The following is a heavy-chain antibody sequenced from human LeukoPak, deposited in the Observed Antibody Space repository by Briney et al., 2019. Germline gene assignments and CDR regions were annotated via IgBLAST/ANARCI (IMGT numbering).Heavy chain of an antibody. D-gene: IGHD2-21*01. Sequence: PGGTLRLSCAASGFTYSSYGMSWVRQAPGKGLEWVSAISGSGGSTNYADSVKGRFIISRDNAKNSLYLQMDSLRAEDTAMYYCARLPGEVVMNAGLYWGQGTLVTVSS. V-gene: IGHV3-23*01. CDR1: GFTYSSYG. J-gene: IGHJ4*02. CDR3: ARLPGEVVMNAGLY. CDR2: ISGSGGST.